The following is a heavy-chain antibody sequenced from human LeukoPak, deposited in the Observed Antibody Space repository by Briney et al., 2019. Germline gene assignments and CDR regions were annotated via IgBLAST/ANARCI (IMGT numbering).Heavy chain of an antibody. CDR2: IYTSGST. V-gene: IGHV4-61*02. CDR1: GGSISSGSYY. CDR3: ARGYSYEEEDYFDY. Sequence: KASETLSLTCTVSGGSISSGSYYWSWIRQPAGKGLEWIGRIYTSGSTNYNPSLKSRVTISVDKSKNQFSLKLSSVTAADTAVYYCARGYSYEEEDYFDYWGQGTLVTVSS. D-gene: IGHD5-18*01. J-gene: IGHJ4*02.